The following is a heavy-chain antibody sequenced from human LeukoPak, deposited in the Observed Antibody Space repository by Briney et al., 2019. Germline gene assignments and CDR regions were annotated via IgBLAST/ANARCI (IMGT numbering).Heavy chain of an antibody. J-gene: IGHJ6*03. Sequence: GRSLRLSCAVSAFTFSTYEMNWVRQAPGKWLEWVSYISSSGTTIYYADSVKGRFTISRDNSKNTLYLQMNSLRAEDTAVYYCARGYYGSGSYSPPSYYYYYMDVWGKGTTVTVSS. D-gene: IGHD3-10*01. CDR2: ISSSGTTI. CDR3: ARGYYGSGSYSPPSYYYYYMDV. V-gene: IGHV3-48*03. CDR1: AFTFSTYE.